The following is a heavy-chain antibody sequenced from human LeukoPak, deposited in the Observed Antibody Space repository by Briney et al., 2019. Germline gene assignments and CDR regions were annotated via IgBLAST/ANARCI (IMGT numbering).Heavy chain of an antibody. D-gene: IGHD6-13*01. CDR2: IKQDGSEK. CDR1: GFTFSSYW. J-gene: IGHJ6*02. Sequence: GGSLRLSCAASGFTFSSYWMSWVRQAPGKGLEWVANIKQDGSEKYYVDSVKGRFTTSRDNAKNSLYLQMNSLRAEDTAVYYCARDSSSWNYYYYYGMDVWGQGTTVTVSS. V-gene: IGHV3-7*01. CDR3: ARDSSSWNYYYYYGMDV.